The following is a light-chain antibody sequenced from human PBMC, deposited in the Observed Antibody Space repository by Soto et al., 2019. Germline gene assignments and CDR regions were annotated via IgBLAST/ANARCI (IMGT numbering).Light chain of an antibody. Sequence: DIQMTQSPSSLSAPVGDRVTITCRASQSIGSYLNWFQQKPGKAPKLLIYAATTLQSGVPSRFSGSGSGTDFTLTISSLQSQDFATYYCQETYSVPFFSFGPGTKVDIK. CDR3: QETYSVPFFS. V-gene: IGKV1-39*01. CDR1: QSIGSY. CDR2: AAT. J-gene: IGKJ3*01.